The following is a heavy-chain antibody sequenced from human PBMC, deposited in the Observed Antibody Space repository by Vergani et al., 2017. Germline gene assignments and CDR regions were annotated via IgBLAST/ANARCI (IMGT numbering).Heavy chain of an antibody. CDR2: ISSSSSYI. D-gene: IGHD5-24*01. CDR3: AREEMATNFDY. V-gene: IGHV3-21*01. J-gene: IGHJ4*02. Sequence: EVQLVESGGGLVKPGGSLRLSCAASGFTFSSYSMNWVRQAPGKGLEWVSSISSSSSYIYYADSVKGRLTISRDNAKNSLYLQMNSLRAEDTAVYYCAREEMATNFDYWGQGTLVTVSS. CDR1: GFTFSSYS.